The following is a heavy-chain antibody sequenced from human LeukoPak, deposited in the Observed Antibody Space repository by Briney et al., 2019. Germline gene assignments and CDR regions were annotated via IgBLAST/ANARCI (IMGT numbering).Heavy chain of an antibody. Sequence: ASVKVSCKASGYTFTGYYMHWVRQAPGQGLEWMGWINPNSGGTNYAQKFQGRVTMTRDTSISTAYMELSSLRAEDTAVYYCAKEYGSGSYPGAFDYWGQGTLVTVSS. CDR2: INPNSGGT. V-gene: IGHV1-2*02. CDR1: GYTFTGYY. J-gene: IGHJ4*02. CDR3: AKEYGSGSYPGAFDY. D-gene: IGHD3-10*01.